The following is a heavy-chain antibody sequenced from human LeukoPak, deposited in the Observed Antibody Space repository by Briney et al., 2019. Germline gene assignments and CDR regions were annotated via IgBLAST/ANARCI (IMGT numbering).Heavy chain of an antibody. V-gene: IGHV3-21*01. CDR1: GFTFSSYS. CDR3: VRDWGYDSSGYWQKYFDT. D-gene: IGHD3-22*01. J-gene: IGHJ4*02. CDR2: ISSSSYI. Sequence: GGSLRLSCAASGFTFSSYSMNWVRQAPGKGLEWVSSISSSSYIYYADSVKGRFTISRDNAKNSLYLQMNSLRAEDTAVYYCVRDWGYDSSGYWQKYFDTWGQGTLVTVSS.